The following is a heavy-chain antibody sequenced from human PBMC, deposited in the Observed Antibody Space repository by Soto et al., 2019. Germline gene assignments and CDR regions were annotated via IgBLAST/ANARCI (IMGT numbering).Heavy chain of an antibody. J-gene: IGHJ4*02. CDR3: ARDGVEAGLYLDN. CDR2: INQDGSEK. CDR1: GFIFRNYW. Sequence: EVQLVESGGGLVQPGGSLRLSCAASGFIFRNYWMIWVRQAPGKGLEWVANINQDGSEKYYVDSVKGRFIISRDNAKNSLYLQMNSLRAEDTAVYYCARDGVEAGLYLDNWGQGTLVTVSS. D-gene: IGHD6-19*01. V-gene: IGHV3-7*01.